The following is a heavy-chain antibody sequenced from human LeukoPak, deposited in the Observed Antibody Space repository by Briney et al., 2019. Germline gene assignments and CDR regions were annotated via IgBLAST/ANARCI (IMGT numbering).Heavy chain of an antibody. D-gene: IGHD6-13*01. CDR2: MNPNSGNT. CDR1: GYTFTNYD. Sequence: ASVKLSCKASGYTFTNYDINWVRQAAGQGLEWMGWMNPNSGNTGYAQKFQGRVTMTRDMSTSTVYMELSSLRSEDTAVYYCARDFTGYSSSWYQQNNWFDPWGQGTLVTVSS. J-gene: IGHJ5*02. V-gene: IGHV1-8*01. CDR3: ARDFTGYSSSWYQQNNWFDP.